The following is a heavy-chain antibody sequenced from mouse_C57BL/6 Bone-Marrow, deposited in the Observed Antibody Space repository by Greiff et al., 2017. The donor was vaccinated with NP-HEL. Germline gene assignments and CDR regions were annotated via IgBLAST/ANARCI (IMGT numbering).Heavy chain of an antibody. CDR2: SRNKANDYTT. J-gene: IGHJ4*01. Sequence: EVQVVESGGGLVQSGRSLRLSCATSGFTFSDFYMEWVRQAPGKGLEWIAASRNKANDYTTEYSASVKGRFIVSRDTSQSILYLQMNALRAEDTAIYYCARTDAMDYWGQGTSVTVSS. CDR3: ARTDAMDY. V-gene: IGHV7-1*01. CDR1: GFTFSDFY.